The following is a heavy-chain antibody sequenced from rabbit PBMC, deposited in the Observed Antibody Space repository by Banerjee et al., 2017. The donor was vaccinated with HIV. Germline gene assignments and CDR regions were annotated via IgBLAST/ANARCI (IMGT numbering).Heavy chain of an antibody. Sequence: QEQLVESGGGLVQPEGSLTLTCKASGIDFSSCGIGWVRQAPGKGLEWIGCIYTNGGDTVYATWAKGRFTISKASWTTVTLQMTSLTAADTASYFCARDLAGVIGWNFNLWGPGTLVTVS. CDR2: IYTNGGDT. CDR3: ARDLAGVIGWNFNL. J-gene: IGHJ4*01. D-gene: IGHD4-1*01. CDR1: GIDFSSCG. V-gene: IGHV1S45*01.